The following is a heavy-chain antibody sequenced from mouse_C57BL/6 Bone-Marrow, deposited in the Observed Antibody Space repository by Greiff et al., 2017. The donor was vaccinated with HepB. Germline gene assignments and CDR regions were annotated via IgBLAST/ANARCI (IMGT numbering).Heavy chain of an antibody. J-gene: IGHJ3*01. D-gene: IGHD4-1*01. CDR2: ISNLAYSI. CDR3: ARLTGAWFAY. V-gene: IGHV5-15*01. CDR1: GFTFSDYG. Sequence: EVKLMESGGGLVQPGGSLKLSCAASGFTFSDYGMAWVRQAPRKGPEWVAFISNLAYSIYYADTVTGRFTISRENAKNTLYLEMSSLRSEDTAMYYCARLTGAWFAYWGQGTLVTVSA.